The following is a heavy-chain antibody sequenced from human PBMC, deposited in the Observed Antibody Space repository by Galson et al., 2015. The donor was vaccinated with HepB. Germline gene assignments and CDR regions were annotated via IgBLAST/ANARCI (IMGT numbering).Heavy chain of an antibody. V-gene: IGHV1-46*04. D-gene: IGHD2-15*01. CDR3: ARGRYCSGGSCQGAFDI. Sequence: SVKVSCKASGYTFTSYYMYWVRQAPGQGLEWMGIINPSGGSTRYAQKLQGRVTMTRDTSTSTVYMELSSLSFEDTAVYYCARGRYCSGGSCQGAFDIWGQGTMVTVSS. CDR1: GYTFTSYY. J-gene: IGHJ3*02. CDR2: INPSGGST.